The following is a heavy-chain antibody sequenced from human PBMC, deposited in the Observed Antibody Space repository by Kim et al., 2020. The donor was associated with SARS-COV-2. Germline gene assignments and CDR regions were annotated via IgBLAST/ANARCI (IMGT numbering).Heavy chain of an antibody. V-gene: IGHV1-18*04. CDR2: ISAYNGNT. CDR3: ARDQYSSSWYLSRTLDY. Sequence: ASVKVSCKASGYTFTSYGISWVRQAPGQGLEWMGWISAYNGNTNYAQKLQGRVTMTTDTSTSTAYMELRSLRSDDTAVYYCARDQYSSSWYLSRTLDYWGQGTLVTVSS. D-gene: IGHD6-13*01. J-gene: IGHJ4*02. CDR1: GYTFTSYG.